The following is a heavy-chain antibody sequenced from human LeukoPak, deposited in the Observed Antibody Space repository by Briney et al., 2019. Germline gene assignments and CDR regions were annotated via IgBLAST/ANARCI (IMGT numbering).Heavy chain of an antibody. D-gene: IGHD6-13*01. J-gene: IGHJ4*02. CDR2: IYHSGST. V-gene: IGHV4-30-2*01. Sequence: SQTLSLTCAVSGGSISSCGYSWSWIRQPPGKGLEWIGYIYHSGSTYYNPSLKSRVTISVDTSKNQFSLKLSSVTAADTAVYYCARAAAAGPGGVDYWGQGTLVTVSS. CDR3: ARAAAAGPGGVDY. CDR1: GGSISSCGYS.